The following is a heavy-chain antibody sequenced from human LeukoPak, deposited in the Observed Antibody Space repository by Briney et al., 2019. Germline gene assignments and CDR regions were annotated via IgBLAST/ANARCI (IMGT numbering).Heavy chain of an antibody. J-gene: IGHJ5*02. CDR2: ISAYNGNK. CDR1: GYTFTSYG. CDR3: ARTGRAPTWFDP. Sequence: ASVKVSCKASGYTFTSYGISWVRQAPGQGREGMGWISAYNGNKNYAQKLQGRVTMTTDTSTSTTYMALRSLRSDETAGYYCARTGRAPTWFDPWGQGTLVTVSS. V-gene: IGHV1-18*01. D-gene: IGHD1-14*01.